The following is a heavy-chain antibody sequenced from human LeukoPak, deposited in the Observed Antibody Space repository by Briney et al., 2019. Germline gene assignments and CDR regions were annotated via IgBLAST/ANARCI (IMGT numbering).Heavy chain of an antibody. J-gene: IGHJ3*02. V-gene: IGHV3-48*03. Sequence: GGSLRLSCAASGFTFSSYEMNWVRQAPGKGLEWVSYISSSGNSIYYADSVKGRFTMSRDNAKNSLYLQMNSLRAEDTAVYYCARVKGSYAVDMWGQGIMVTVSS. CDR3: ARVKGSYAVDM. CDR1: GFTFSSYE. CDR2: ISSSGNSI. D-gene: IGHD2-15*01.